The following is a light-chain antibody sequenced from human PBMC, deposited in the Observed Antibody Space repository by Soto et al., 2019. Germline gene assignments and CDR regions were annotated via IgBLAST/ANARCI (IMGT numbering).Light chain of an antibody. V-gene: IGKV3-15*01. CDR2: RAS. Sequence: EVVMTQSPVTLSLSPGGKATPSRRASQSISTNLAWYQQKPGQAPRLLIYRASTRAIGIPARFSGGGSGTDFTLTISSLQSEDFAIYYCQQYNNWPPWTFGQGTKVDIK. CDR3: QQYNNWPPWT. J-gene: IGKJ1*01. CDR1: QSISTN.